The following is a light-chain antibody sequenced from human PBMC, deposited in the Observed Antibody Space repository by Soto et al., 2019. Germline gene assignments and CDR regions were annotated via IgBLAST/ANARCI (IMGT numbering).Light chain of an antibody. CDR3: AALDDSLSGWV. CDR1: SSNIGTNH. CDR2: RRT. V-gene: IGLV1-47*01. J-gene: IGLJ3*02. Sequence: QSVLTQPPSASGTPGQRVTISCSGGSSNIGTNHVYWYQHLPGTAPKLLIYRRTLRPSGVPDRFSASKSGTSASLAISGLRSDDEADYYCAALDDSLSGWVFGGGTKVTVL.